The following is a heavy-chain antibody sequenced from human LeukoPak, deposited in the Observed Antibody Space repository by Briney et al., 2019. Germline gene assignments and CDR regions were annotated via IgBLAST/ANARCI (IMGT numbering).Heavy chain of an antibody. Sequence: ASVKVSCKASGYTFTGYYMHWVRQAPGQGLEWMGWINPNSGGTNYAQKFQGRVTMTRDTSISTAYMELSRLRSDDTAVYYCARLSPPLSDYDSWSGPVMGYYFDYWGQGTLVTVSS. V-gene: IGHV1-2*02. CDR1: GYTFTGYY. J-gene: IGHJ4*02. CDR3: ARLSPPLSDYDSWSGPVMGYYFDY. D-gene: IGHD3-3*01. CDR2: INPNSGGT.